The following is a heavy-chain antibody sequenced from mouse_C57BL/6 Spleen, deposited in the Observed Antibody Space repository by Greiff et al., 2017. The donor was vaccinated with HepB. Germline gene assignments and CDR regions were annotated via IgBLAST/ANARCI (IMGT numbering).Heavy chain of an antibody. CDR3: ARALLYGSSYYAMDY. CDR2: INPYNGGT. J-gene: IGHJ4*01. D-gene: IGHD1-1*01. CDR1: GYTFTDYY. Sequence: EVQLQQSGPVLVKPGASVKMSCKASGYTFTDYYMNWVNQSHGKSLEWIGVINPYNGGTSYNQKFKGKATLTVDKSSSTAYMELNSLTSEEAAVYYCARALLYGSSYYAMDYWGQGTSVTVSS. V-gene: IGHV1-19*01.